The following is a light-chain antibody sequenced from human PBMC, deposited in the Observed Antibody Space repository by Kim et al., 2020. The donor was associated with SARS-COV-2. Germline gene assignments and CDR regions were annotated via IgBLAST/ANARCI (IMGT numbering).Light chain of an antibody. V-gene: IGLV1-40*01. J-gene: IGLJ1*01. CDR2: GNN. CDR3: QSYDSSLSGPYV. Sequence: QSVLTQPPSVSGAPGQRVTIPCTGSSSNIGAGYYVHWYQQLPGAAPTLLIYGNNNRPSGVPERFSGSKSGTSASLAITGLQAEDEADYYCQSYDSSLSGPYVFGTGTKVTVL. CDR1: SSNIGAGYY.